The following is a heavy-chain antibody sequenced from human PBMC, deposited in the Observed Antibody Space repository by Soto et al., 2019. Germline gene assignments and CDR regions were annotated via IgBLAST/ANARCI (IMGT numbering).Heavy chain of an antibody. J-gene: IGHJ4*02. Sequence: GASVKVSCKASGYNISSYDIIWVRQAAGQGLEWMGWGDPNRGHSDTVQDFRGRVTMTTNISASTAYLELRGLRSDDTGVYYCARAAYRSLWFLSHWGQGTLVTVSS. CDR1: GYNISSYD. CDR2: GDPNRGHS. V-gene: IGHV1-8*01. CDR3: ARAAYRSLWFLSH. D-gene: IGHD3-9*01.